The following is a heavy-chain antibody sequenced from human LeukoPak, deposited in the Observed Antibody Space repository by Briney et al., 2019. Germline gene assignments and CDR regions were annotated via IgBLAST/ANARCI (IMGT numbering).Heavy chain of an antibody. CDR3: ARTGGYYFDY. CDR2: VNSDGSST. D-gene: IGHD7-27*01. Sequence: GGSLRLSCAASGFTFGTYSMNWVRQAPGKGLVWVSRVNSDGSSTSYADSVKGRFTISRDNAKNTLYLQMNSLRAEDTAVYYCARTGGYYFDYWGQGTLVTVSS. J-gene: IGHJ4*02. CDR1: GFTFGTYS. V-gene: IGHV3-74*01.